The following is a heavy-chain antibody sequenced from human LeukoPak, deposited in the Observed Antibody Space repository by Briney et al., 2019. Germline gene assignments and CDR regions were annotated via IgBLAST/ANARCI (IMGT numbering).Heavy chain of an antibody. CDR3: ARAGYCSSTSCYTSIDY. CDR1: GFTFSTYA. V-gene: IGHV1-69*05. J-gene: IGHJ4*02. CDR2: IIPIFGTA. D-gene: IGHD2-2*02. Sequence: GGSLRLSCVASGFTFSTYAMHWVRQAPGQGLEWMGGIIPIFGTANYAQKFQGRVTITTDESTSTAYMELSSLRSEDTAVYYCARAGYCSSTSCYTSIDYWGQGTLVTVSS.